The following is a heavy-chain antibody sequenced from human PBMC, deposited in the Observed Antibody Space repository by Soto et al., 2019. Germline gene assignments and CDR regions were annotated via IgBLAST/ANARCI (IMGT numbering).Heavy chain of an antibody. Sequence: SETLSLTCTVSGGSISSGGYYWSWIRQHPGKGLEWIGYIYYSGSTYYNPSLKSRVTISVDTSKNQFSLKLSSVTAADTAVYYCARVGVVPAAIQRAAFDIWGQGTTVTVSS. CDR1: GGSISSGGYY. D-gene: IGHD2-2*02. CDR3: ARVGVVPAAIQRAAFDI. V-gene: IGHV4-31*03. CDR2: IYYSGST. J-gene: IGHJ3*02.